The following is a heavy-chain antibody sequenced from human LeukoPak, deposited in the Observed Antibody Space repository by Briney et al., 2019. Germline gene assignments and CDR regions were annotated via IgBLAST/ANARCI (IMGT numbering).Heavy chain of an antibody. D-gene: IGHD3-16*02. J-gene: IGHJ4*02. V-gene: IGHV4-31*03. Sequence: PSQTLSLTCTVSGGSISSGGYYWSWIRQHPGKGLEWIGFIYYSGSTYYNPSLKSRVTLSVYTSKNQFSLKLSSVNATDTAVYYCARAVYDYIWGSYRFDYWGQGTLVTVSS. CDR2: IYYSGST. CDR1: GGSISSGGYY. CDR3: ARAVYDYIWGSYRFDY.